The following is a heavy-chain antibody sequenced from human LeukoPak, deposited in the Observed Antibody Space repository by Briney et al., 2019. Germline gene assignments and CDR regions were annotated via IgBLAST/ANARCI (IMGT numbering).Heavy chain of an antibody. CDR3: ARDRATVRPFDY. Sequence: ASVKVSCKASGYTFTSYGISWVRQAPGQGLEWMGWISAYNGNTNYAQKLQGRVTMTSDTSTSTAYMELRSLRSDDTAVYYCARDRATVRPFDYWGQGTLVTVSS. V-gene: IGHV1-18*01. J-gene: IGHJ4*02. CDR1: GYTFTSYG. CDR2: ISAYNGNT. D-gene: IGHD4-17*01.